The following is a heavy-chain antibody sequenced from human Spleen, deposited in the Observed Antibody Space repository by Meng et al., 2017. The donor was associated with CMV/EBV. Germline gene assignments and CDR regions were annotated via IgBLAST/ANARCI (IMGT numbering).Heavy chain of an antibody. J-gene: IGHJ3*02. D-gene: IGHD3-10*01. Sequence: GESLKISCAASGFAFSDYAMHWVRQAPGKGLEWVAVTSYDGSDKYYTDSVKGRFTISRDNSKNTLYLQMNSLRTEDTAVYYCARESSGDAFDIWGQGTMVTVSS. CDR3: ARESSGDAFDI. CDR2: TSYDGSDK. V-gene: IGHV3-30-3*01. CDR1: GFAFSDYA.